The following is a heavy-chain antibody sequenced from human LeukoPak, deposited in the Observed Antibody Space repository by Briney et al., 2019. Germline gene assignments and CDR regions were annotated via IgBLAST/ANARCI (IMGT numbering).Heavy chain of an antibody. CDR3: ARDRRYCSSTSCYSDTARY. V-gene: IGHV1-18*01. CDR1: GYTFTSYG. CDR2: ISAYNGNT. Sequence: ASVKVSCKASGYTFTSYGISWVRQAPGQGLEWMGWISAYNGNTNYAQKLQGRVTMTTDTSTSTAYMELRSLRSDDTAVYCCARDRRYCSSTSCYSDTARYWGQGTLVTVSS. D-gene: IGHD2-2*02. J-gene: IGHJ4*02.